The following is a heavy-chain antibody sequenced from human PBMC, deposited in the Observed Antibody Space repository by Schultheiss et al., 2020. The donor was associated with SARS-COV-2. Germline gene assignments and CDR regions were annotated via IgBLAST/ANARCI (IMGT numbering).Heavy chain of an antibody. CDR3: ARLSTLTTPGAYYYYMDV. CDR1: GGSISSYY. CDR2: IYTSGST. V-gene: IGHV4-4*07. D-gene: IGHD4-11*01. J-gene: IGHJ6*03. Sequence: SETLSLTCTVSGGSISSYYWGWIRQPPGKGLEWIGRIYTSGSTNYNPSLKSRVTMSVDTSKNQFSLKLSSVTAADTAVYYCARLSTLTTPGAYYYYMDVWGKGTTVTVSS.